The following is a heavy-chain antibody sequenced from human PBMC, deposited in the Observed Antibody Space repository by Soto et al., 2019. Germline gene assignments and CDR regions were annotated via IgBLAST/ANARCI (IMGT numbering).Heavy chain of an antibody. V-gene: IGHV3-23*01. J-gene: IGHJ3*01. D-gene: IGHD3-9*01. CDR1: GFTFNIYA. CDR3: ATVARYDDFDV. Sequence: QLLGSGGGLVQPGGSLRLSCEASGFTFNIYAMTWVLQAPGKGLEWVSNIGSTGTTTYYADSVKGRFAISRDNSKSTLYLQMSSLRAEDTAVYYCATVARYDDFDVWGQGTMVTVSS. CDR2: IGSTGTTT.